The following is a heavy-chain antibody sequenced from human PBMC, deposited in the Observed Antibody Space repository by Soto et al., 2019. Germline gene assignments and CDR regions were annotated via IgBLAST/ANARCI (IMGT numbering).Heavy chain of an antibody. CDR3: ARQGGERGFWSGYFSV. Sequence: GESLKISCKGSGYSFTSYWIGWVRQMPGKGLEWMGIIYPGDSDTRYSPSFQGQVTISADKSISTAYLQWSSLKASDTAMYYCARQGGERGFWSGYFSVWGQGTRVTVSS. CDR1: GYSFTSYW. J-gene: IGHJ4*02. CDR2: IYPGDSDT. V-gene: IGHV5-51*01. D-gene: IGHD3-3*01.